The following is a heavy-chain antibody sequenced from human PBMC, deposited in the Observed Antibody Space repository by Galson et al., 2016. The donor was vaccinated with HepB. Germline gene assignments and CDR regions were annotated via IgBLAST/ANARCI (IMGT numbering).Heavy chain of an antibody. V-gene: IGHV3-48*02. Sequence: SLRLSCAASGFTFSNYNMNWVRQAPGKGLEWVSYISSSSSSIYYADSVKGRFTISRDNAKNSLYLQMNSLRDEDTAVYYCAKVPYTYYDFWNNAFDIWGQGTMVTVSS. CDR3: AKVPYTYYDFWNNAFDI. J-gene: IGHJ3*02. CDR1: GFTFSNYN. D-gene: IGHD3-3*01. CDR2: ISSSSSSI.